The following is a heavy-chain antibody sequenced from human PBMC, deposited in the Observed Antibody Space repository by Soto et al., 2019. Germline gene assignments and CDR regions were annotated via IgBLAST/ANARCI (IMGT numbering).Heavy chain of an antibody. Sequence: QITLRESGPTLVKPTQTLTLTCTFSGFSLSTRRGGVVWIRQHQGKALEWLALIYWNDDVHYSPSLESRLTITKDTSRNQVVLTMTNMDPVDTGTYYCARRPNLGMEGLGVWGQGTTVTVPS. CDR1: GFSLSTRRGG. CDR2: IYWNDDV. CDR3: ARRPNLGMEGLGV. J-gene: IGHJ6*02. D-gene: IGHD1-1*01. V-gene: IGHV2-5*01.